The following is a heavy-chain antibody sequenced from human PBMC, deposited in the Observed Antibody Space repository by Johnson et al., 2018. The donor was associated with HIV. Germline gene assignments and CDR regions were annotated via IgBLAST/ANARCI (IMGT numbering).Heavy chain of an antibody. V-gene: IGHV3-23*04. CDR1: GFTFSSYW. J-gene: IGHJ3*02. Sequence: VQLVESGGGLVQPGGSLRLSCAASGFTFSSYWMSWVRQAPGKGLEWVSAISGSGGSTYYADSVKGRFTISRDNSKNTLYLQMNSLRAEDTALYYCARSRYSSGWERDAFDIWGQGTMVTVSS. D-gene: IGHD6-19*01. CDR3: ARSRYSSGWERDAFDI. CDR2: ISGSGGST.